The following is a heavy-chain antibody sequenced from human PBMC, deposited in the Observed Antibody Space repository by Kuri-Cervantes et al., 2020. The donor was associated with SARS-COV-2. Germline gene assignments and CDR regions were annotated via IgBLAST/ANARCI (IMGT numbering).Heavy chain of an antibody. CDR2: ISGSGGST. V-gene: IGHV3-23*01. CDR3: AKCRGDFWSGYYLDY. J-gene: IGHJ4*02. Sequence: GESLKISCAASGFTFSSYAMSWVRQAPGKGLEWVSAISGSGGSTYYADSVKGRFTISRDNSKNTLYLQMNSLRAEDTAVYYCAKCRGDFWSGYYLDYWGQGTLVTVSS. D-gene: IGHD3-3*01. CDR1: GFTFSSYA.